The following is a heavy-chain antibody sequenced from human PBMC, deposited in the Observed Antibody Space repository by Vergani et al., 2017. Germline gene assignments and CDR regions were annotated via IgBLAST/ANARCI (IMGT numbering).Heavy chain of an antibody. J-gene: IGHJ6*03. CDR3: AKHYYYYYYMDV. CDR1: GFTFSSYG. CDR2: ISYDGSNK. Sequence: QVQLVKSGGGVVQPGRSLRLSCAASGFTFSSYGMHWVRQAPGKGLEWVAVISYDGSNKYYADSVKGRFTISRDNSKNTLYLQMNSLRAEDTAVYYCAKHYYYYYYMDVWGKGTTVTVSS. V-gene: IGHV3-30*18.